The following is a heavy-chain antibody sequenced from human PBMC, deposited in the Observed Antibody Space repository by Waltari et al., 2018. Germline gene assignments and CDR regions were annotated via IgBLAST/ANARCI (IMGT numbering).Heavy chain of an antibody. CDR2: ISYSGTT. CDR1: AASRNSGDYY. J-gene: IGHJ3*02. Sequence: QVLLQESGPGLATPSQNLSHTCSVSAASRNSGDYYWSWIRQPPGKGLEWIGYISYSGTTYYTPSLKSRVSISLDTAKNDFSLEVRSVTAADTAMYYCARVDTIFGVVPHADAFDIWGQGTMVTVAS. D-gene: IGHD3-3*01. CDR3: ARVDTIFGVVPHADAFDI. V-gene: IGHV4-30-4*08.